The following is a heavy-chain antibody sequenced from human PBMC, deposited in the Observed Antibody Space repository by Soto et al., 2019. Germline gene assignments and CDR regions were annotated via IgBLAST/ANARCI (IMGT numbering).Heavy chain of an antibody. CDR1: GFTFSSYW. Sequence: GGSLRLSCAASGFTFSSYWMHWVRQAPGKGLVWVSRINSDGRSTNYADSVKGRFTISRDNDKDTLYLQMNSLRGDDTAVYYCARGASGNYYQDSWSQGTLVTV. CDR2: INSDGRST. V-gene: IGHV3-74*01. D-gene: IGHD3-10*01. CDR3: ARGASGNYYQDS. J-gene: IGHJ4*02.